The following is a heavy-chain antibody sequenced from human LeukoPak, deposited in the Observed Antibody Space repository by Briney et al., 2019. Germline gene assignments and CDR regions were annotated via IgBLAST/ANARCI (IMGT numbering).Heavy chain of an antibody. CDR3: AKDQRSGEYNYGWGPFDI. Sequence: GGSLRLSCEVSGFTFSNYAMNWVREAPGKGVEWGSSISSRARRSVYGDSVKGRFNISRVNGENRVYMKMNRQRADDTAIYYCAKDQRSGEYNYGWGPFDIWGQGTMVTVSS. D-gene: IGHD5-18*01. CDR1: GFTFSNYA. V-gene: IGHV3-23*01. J-gene: IGHJ3*02. CDR2: ISSRARRS.